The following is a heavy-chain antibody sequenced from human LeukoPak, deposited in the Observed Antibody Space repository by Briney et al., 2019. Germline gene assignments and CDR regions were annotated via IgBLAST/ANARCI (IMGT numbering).Heavy chain of an antibody. D-gene: IGHD3-9*01. Sequence: PGGSLRLSCAPSEFTFSAFAMHCVRQAPGRGLEGVAFVRYGGNIKYYADSVKGRFTISRDNSKNTLYLQMNSLRPENTAVYYCTKDLGTEYNIFDYWGQGTLVTVSS. J-gene: IGHJ4*02. CDR1: EFTFSAFA. V-gene: IGHV3-30*02. CDR3: TKDLGTEYNIFDY. CDR2: VRYGGNIK.